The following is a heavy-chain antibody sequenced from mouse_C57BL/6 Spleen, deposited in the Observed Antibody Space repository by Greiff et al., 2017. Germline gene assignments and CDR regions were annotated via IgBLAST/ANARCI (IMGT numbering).Heavy chain of an antibody. CDR1: GFTFSDYG. V-gene: IGHV5-17*01. CDR2: ISSGSSTI. D-gene: IGHD2-4*01. Sequence: DVMLVESGGGLVKPGGSLKLSCAASGFTFSDYGMHWVRQAPEKGLEWVVYISSGSSTIYYADTVKGRFTISRDNAKNTLFLQMTSLRSEDTAMYYCARGGYDDYDVGYYFDYWGQGTTLTVSS. CDR3: ARGGYDDYDVGYYFDY. J-gene: IGHJ2*01.